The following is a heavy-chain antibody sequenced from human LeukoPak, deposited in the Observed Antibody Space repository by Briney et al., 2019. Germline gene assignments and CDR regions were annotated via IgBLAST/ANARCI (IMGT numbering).Heavy chain of an antibody. V-gene: IGHV3-23*01. J-gene: IGHJ4*02. CDR2: ISGSGGST. D-gene: IGHD6-13*01. CDR1: GFTFSNYA. CDR3: AKGPPSSSWYEGDY. Sequence: GGSLRLSCAASGFTFSNYAMSWVRQAPGKGLEWVSAISGSGGSTYYADSVKGRFTISRDNSKNTLYLQMNSLRVEDTAVYYCAKGPPSSSWYEGDYWGQGTLVTVSS.